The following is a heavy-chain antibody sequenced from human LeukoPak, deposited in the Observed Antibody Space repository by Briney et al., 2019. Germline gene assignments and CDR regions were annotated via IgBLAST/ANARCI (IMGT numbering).Heavy chain of an antibody. J-gene: IGHJ6*03. CDR2: INPNSGGT. CDR3: ARDGSSTSSYYYYYYMDV. D-gene: IGHD2-2*01. CDR1: GYTFTGYY. V-gene: IGHV1-2*02. Sequence: ASVKVSCKASGYTFTGYYMYWVRQAPGQGLEWMGWINPNSGGTNYAQTFQGRVTMTTDTSTSTAYMELRSLRSDDTAVYYCARDGSSTSSYYYYYYMDVWGKGTTVTVSS.